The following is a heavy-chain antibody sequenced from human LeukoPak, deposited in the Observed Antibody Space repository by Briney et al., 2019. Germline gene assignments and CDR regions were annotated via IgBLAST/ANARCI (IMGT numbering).Heavy chain of an antibody. V-gene: IGHV1-18*01. CDR1: GYTFTSYG. CDR2: ISAYNGNT. D-gene: IGHD4-17*01. J-gene: IGHJ6*02. CDR3: ARDRDYGDYLHYYYYGMDV. Sequence: ASVKVSCKASGYTFTSYGISWVRQAPGQGLEWMGWISAYNGNTNYAQKLQGKVTMTTDTSTSTAYTELRSLRSDDTAVYYCARDRDYGDYLHYYYYGMDVWGQGTTVTVSS.